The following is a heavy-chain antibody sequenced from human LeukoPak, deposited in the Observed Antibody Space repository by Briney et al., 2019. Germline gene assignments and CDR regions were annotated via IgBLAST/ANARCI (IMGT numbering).Heavy chain of an antibody. CDR2: TSNDGSDE. Sequence: AESLTLSCVVSGFTISVYGMYWVRHAQGPGLGWVGATSNDGSDENYVNSVKGRRTISTDNSNNTQYLVMKSVSTADTAIYYCARSYTVFGAMDVWGKGTTVTVSA. CDR3: ARSYTVFGAMDV. CDR1: GFTISVYG. V-gene: IGHV3-30*04. J-gene: IGHJ6*04. D-gene: IGHD3-3*01.